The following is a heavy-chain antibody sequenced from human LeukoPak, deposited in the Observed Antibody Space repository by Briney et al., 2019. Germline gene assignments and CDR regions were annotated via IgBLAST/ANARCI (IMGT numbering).Heavy chain of an antibody. CDR3: AREFNSGYYYDY. D-gene: IGHD3-22*01. CDR2: ILYDGSNK. Sequence: GRSLRLSCAASGFTFSNYAMHWVRQAPGKGLEWVAVILYDGSNKYYADSVKGRFTISRDNSKNTLYLQMNSLGPEDTAAFYCAREFNSGYYYDYWGQGTLVTVSS. CDR1: GFTFSNYA. V-gene: IGHV3-30-3*01. J-gene: IGHJ4*02.